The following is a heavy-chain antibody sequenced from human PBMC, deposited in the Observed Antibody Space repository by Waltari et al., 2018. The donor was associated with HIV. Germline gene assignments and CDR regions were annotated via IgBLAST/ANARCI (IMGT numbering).Heavy chain of an antibody. J-gene: IGHJ4*02. D-gene: IGHD3-10*01. Sequence: VQLVESGGDLLQPGGCLRISYGASGFTLHRLCMRWVRQAPGKGLEWVGRIKTKGDGGATDYAAAVKGRFTISRDDSKNTVYLQMNSLKIEDTAVYYCTSEEDYGSGSHFDYWGQGTLVTVSS. V-gene: IGHV3-15*01. CDR3: TSEEDYGSGSHFDY. CDR1: GFTLHRLC. CDR2: IKTKGDGGAT.